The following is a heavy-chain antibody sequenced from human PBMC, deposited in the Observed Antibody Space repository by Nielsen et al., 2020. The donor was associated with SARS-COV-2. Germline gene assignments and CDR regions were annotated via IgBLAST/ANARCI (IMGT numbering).Heavy chain of an antibody. V-gene: IGHV7-4-1*02. CDR3: ARNLFYVLDYYYYYYGMDV. D-gene: IGHD1-1*01. CDR2: INTNTGNP. J-gene: IGHJ6*02. Sequence: VRQMPGKGLEWMGWINTNTGNPTYAQGFTGRFVFSLDTSVSTVYLQISSLKAEDTAVYYCARNLFYVLDYYYYYYGMDVWGQGTTVTVSS.